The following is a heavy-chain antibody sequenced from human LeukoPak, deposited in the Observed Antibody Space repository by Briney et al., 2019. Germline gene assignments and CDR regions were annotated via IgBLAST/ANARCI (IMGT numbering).Heavy chain of an antibody. CDR1: GFTFSSYS. J-gene: IGHJ6*02. D-gene: IGHD4-17*01. CDR3: ARDMADDYGDDGMDV. CDR2: ISSSSSYI. Sequence: GVSLRLSCAASGFTFSSYSMNWVRQARGKGLEWVSSISSSSSYIYYADSVKGRFTISRDNAKNSLYLQMNSLRAEDTAVYYCARDMADDYGDDGMDVWGQGTTVTVSS. V-gene: IGHV3-21*01.